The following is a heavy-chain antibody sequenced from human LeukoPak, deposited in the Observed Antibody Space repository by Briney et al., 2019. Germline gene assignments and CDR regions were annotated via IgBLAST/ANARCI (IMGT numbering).Heavy chain of an antibody. D-gene: IGHD3-9*01. CDR1: GFSFSSYA. CDR2: MSSSDDGR. Sequence: GGSLRLSCATSGFSFSSYAMSWVRQAPGKGLEWVSAMSSSDDGRYYAASVRGRFTISRDTSRSTLYLQMNNLRPEDTAVYYCAKDRHYDILTGLWGQGTLVAVSS. J-gene: IGHJ4*02. CDR3: AKDRHYDILTGL. V-gene: IGHV3-23*01.